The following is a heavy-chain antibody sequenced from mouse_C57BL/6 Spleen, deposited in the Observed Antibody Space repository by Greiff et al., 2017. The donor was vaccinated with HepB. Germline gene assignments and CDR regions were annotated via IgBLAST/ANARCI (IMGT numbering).Heavy chain of an antibody. CDR2: ISNGGGST. CDR3: ARRSRRIDYAMDY. Sequence: EVKLVESGGGLVQPGGSLKLSCAASGFTFSDYYMYWVRQTPEKRLEWVAYISNGGGSTYYPDTVKGRFTISRDNAKNTLYLQMSRLKSEDTAMYYCARRSRRIDYAMDYWGQGTSVTVSS. CDR1: GFTFSDYY. J-gene: IGHJ4*01. V-gene: IGHV5-12*01.